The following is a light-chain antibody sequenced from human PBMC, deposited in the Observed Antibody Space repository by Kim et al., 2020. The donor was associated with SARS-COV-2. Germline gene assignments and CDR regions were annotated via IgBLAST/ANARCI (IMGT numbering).Light chain of an antibody. CDR1: RGVGSSY. V-gene: IGKV3-20*01. J-gene: IGKJ2*03. CDR3: KEYGSSPYS. CDR2: GAS. Sequence: LSPGERPPRSCRASRGVGSSYLAWYQQIPGPAPRLFIFGASSRATGITDRCSGSGSGTDFTLTIGRLEPKDFAVYYCKEYGSSPYSFGQGTKLEI.